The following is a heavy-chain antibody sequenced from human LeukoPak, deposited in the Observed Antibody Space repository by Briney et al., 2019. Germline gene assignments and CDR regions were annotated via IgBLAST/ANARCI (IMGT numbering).Heavy chain of an antibody. CDR2: ISGSGATT. V-gene: IGHV3-23*01. D-gene: IGHD6-13*01. J-gene: IGHJ4*02. CDR3: AKEGESSTWYQVPDY. Sequence: GGSLRLSCAASGFTFSSCAMGWVRQAPGKGLEWVSSISGSGATTYYADSVKGRFTMSRDTSKNTLYLQLTSLRAEDTAVYYCAKEGESSTWYQVPDYWGQGTLVTVSS. CDR1: GFTFSSCA.